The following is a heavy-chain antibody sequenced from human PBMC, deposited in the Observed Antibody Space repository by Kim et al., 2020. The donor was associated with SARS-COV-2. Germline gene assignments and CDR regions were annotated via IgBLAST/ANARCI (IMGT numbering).Heavy chain of an antibody. Sequence: NPTYAQGFTGRFVFSLDTSVSTAYLQISSLKAEDTAVYYCARDLWGRKGYWGQGTLVTVSS. J-gene: IGHJ4*02. CDR2: NP. CDR3: ARDLWGRKGY. D-gene: IGHD7-27*01. V-gene: IGHV7-4-1*02.